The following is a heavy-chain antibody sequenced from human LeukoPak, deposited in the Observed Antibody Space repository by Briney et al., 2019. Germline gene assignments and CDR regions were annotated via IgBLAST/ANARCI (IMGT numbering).Heavy chain of an antibody. V-gene: IGHV3-30*02. CDR1: GFTFSSYG. CDR3: AREGDYDFSFDY. Sequence: PGGSLRLSCAASGFTFSSYGMHWVRQAPGKGLEWVAFIRYDGSNKYYADSVKGRFTISRDNSKNTLYLQMNSLRAEDTAVYYCAREGDYDFSFDYWGQGTLVTVSS. CDR2: IRYDGSNK. D-gene: IGHD3-3*01. J-gene: IGHJ4*02.